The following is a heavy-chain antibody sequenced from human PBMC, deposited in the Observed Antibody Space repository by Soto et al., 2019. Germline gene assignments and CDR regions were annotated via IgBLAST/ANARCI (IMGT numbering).Heavy chain of an antibody. CDR1: GYTFASYA. J-gene: IGHJ4*02. CDR2: ISAYNGNT. V-gene: IGHV1-18*01. Sequence: QVQLVQSGAEVKKPGASVKVSCKASGYTFASYAISWMRQAPGKGLEWMVWISAYNGNTNYAQKLQGRITMTTATSTSTAYMELRSPRSADTSVYYCARGPPPPDYWGQGTLVTVSS. CDR3: ARGPPPPDY.